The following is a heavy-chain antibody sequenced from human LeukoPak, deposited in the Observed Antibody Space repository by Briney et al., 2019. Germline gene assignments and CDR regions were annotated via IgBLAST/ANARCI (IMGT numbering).Heavy chain of an antibody. J-gene: IGHJ5*02. CDR1: GYTLTTYD. D-gene: IGHD3-3*01. CDR2: MNPNNGYT. V-gene: IGHV1-8*01. Sequence: ASVKVSFKASGYTLTTYDISWVRQAAGQGLEWMGWMNPNNGYTGYAQKFQGRITMTRDTSISTAYMELSSLRSEDTAVYYCARAVPNTISGVVSKRGYIWFDPWGQGTLVTVSS. CDR3: ARAVPNTISGVVSKRGYIWFDP.